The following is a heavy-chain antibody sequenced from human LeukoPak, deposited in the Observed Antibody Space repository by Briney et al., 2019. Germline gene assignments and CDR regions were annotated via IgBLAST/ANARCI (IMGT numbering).Heavy chain of an antibody. CDR2: INPNSGGT. J-gene: IGHJ4*02. CDR3: ARDLGVQRKIVGASPGGY. V-gene: IGHV1-2*02. Sequence: ASVKVSCKASGYTFTGYYMHWVRQAPGQGLEWMGWINPNSGGTNYAQKFQGRVTMTRDTSISTAYMELSRLRSDDTAVYYCARDLGVQRKIVGASPGGYWGQGTLVTVSS. CDR1: GYTFTGYY. D-gene: IGHD1-26*01.